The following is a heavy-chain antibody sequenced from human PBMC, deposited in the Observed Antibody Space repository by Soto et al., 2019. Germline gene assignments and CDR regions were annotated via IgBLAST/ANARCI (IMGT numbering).Heavy chain of an antibody. Sequence: PGGSLRLSCAAAGVTFSSYSMNWVRQAPGKGLEWVSSISSSSSYIYYADSVKGRFTISRDNAKNSLYLQMNSLRAEDTAVYYCARSRGSYYVGGMDVWGQGTTVTVS. CDR2: ISSSSSYI. J-gene: IGHJ6*02. CDR3: ARSRGSYYVGGMDV. D-gene: IGHD1-26*01. V-gene: IGHV3-21*01. CDR1: GVTFSSYS.